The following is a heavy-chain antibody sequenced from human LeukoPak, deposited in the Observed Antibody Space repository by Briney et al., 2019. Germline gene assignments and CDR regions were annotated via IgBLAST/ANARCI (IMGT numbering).Heavy chain of an antibody. CDR3: ARQTGSGLFILP. Sequence: SETLSLTCAAYGESFSDYYWSWIRQPPGKGLEWIGSIYYSGNTYYNASLKSQVSISIDTSKNQFSLRLTSVTAADTAVYYCARQTGSGLFILPGGQGTLVTVSS. CDR1: GESFSDYY. V-gene: IGHV4-34*01. D-gene: IGHD3/OR15-3a*01. J-gene: IGHJ4*02. CDR2: IYYSGNT.